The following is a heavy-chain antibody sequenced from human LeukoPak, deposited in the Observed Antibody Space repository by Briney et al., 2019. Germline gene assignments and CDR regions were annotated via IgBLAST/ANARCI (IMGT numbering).Heavy chain of an antibody. CDR1: GYTFISYD. V-gene: IGHV1-8*03. Sequence: ASVKDSCKASGYTFISYDINWVRQATGQGLEWMGWMNPNSGNTGNAQKFQGRVTITRNTSISAAYMELSSLRSEDTAVYYCARDRGWAAAFNDYWGQGTLVTVSS. CDR2: MNPNSGNT. CDR3: ARDRGWAAAFNDY. D-gene: IGHD6-25*01. J-gene: IGHJ4*02.